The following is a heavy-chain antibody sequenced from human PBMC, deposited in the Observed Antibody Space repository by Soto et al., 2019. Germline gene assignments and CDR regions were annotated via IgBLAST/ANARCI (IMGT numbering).Heavy chain of an antibody. D-gene: IGHD6-13*01. V-gene: IGHV2-5*02. CDR1: GFSLSTSGVG. Sequence: SGPTLVNPTQTLTLTCSFSGFSLSTSGVGVGWIRQPPGKALEWLALIYWDDDKRYSPSLKSRLTITKDPSKNQVALTMTNMDPVDTATYDCAHRRVAAAGTYAFEIWGQGTMVT. J-gene: IGHJ3*02. CDR3: AHRRVAAAGTYAFEI. CDR2: IYWDDDK.